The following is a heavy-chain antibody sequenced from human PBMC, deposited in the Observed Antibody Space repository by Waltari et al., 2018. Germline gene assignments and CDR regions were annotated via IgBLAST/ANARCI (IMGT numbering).Heavy chain of an antibody. Sequence: QVQLQESGPGLVKPSETLSLTCAVSGYSISSGYYWGWIRPPPGKGLGWIGSIYHSGSTYYNPSLKSRVTISVDTSKNQFSLKLSSVTAADTAVYYCARRAAGYSSSSSGYFDLWGRGTLVTVSS. CDR2: IYHSGST. CDR3: ARRAAGYSSSSSGYFDL. V-gene: IGHV4-38-2*01. J-gene: IGHJ2*01. CDR1: GYSISSGYY. D-gene: IGHD6-6*01.